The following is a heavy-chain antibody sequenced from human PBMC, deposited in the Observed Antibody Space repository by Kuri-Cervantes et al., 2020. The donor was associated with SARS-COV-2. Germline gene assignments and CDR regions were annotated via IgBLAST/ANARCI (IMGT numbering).Heavy chain of an antibody. J-gene: IGHJ6*03. CDR1: GYTFTSYD. CDR2: MNPNSGNT. V-gene: IGHV1-8*02. D-gene: IGHD6-13*01. CDR3: ASSGWVRGIAAAGIRERSGPNYYYYYMDV. Sequence: ASVKVSCKASGYTFTSYDINWVRQATGQGLEWMGWMNPNSGNTGYAQKFRGRVTMTRNTSISTAYMELSSLRSEDTAVYYCASSGWVRGIAAAGIRERSGPNYYYYYMDVWGKGTTVTVSS.